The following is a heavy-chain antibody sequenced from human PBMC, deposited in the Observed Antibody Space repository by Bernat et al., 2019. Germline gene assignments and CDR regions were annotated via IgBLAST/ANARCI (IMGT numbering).Heavy chain of an antibody. CDR3: AREGASYCSGNSWYDNWLDP. V-gene: IGHV3-21*01. Sequence: EVQLVESGGGLVKPGGSLRLSCAASGFSFSDYRMNWVRQAPGQGLEWVSIISTTSSYAYYAASVKGRFTISRDNAKNPLYLEMNSLRAEDTAVYYCAREGASYCSGNSWYDNWLDPWGQGTLVTVSS. CDR2: ISTTSSYA. CDR1: GFSFSDYR. D-gene: IGHD2-2*01. J-gene: IGHJ5*02.